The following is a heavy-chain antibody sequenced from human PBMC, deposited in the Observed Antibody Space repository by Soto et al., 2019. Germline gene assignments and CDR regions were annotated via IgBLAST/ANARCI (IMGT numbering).Heavy chain of an antibody. CDR2: FSWNSGSI. D-gene: IGHD6-19*01. CDR3: AKDISAVAGAFDY. CDR1: GCTFDDHA. J-gene: IGHJ4*02. V-gene: IGHV3-9*01. Sequence: EVQLVESGGGLVQPGRSLRLSCAASGCTFDDHAMHWVRRAPGKGLEWVSGFSWNSGSIGYADFLKGRFTISRDNAKNSLYLQMNSLRAEDTALYYCAKDISAVAGAFDYWGQGTLVTVSS.